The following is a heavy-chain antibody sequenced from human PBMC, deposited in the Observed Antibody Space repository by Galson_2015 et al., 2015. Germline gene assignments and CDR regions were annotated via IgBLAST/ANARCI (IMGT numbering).Heavy chain of an antibody. CDR3: AKRYCSSTSCYGNWYFDL. CDR2: IYSGGST. J-gene: IGHJ2*01. Sequence: SLRLSCAASGFTVSSNYMSWVRQAPGKGLEWVSVIYSGGSTYYADSVKGRFTISRDNSKNTLYLQMNSLRAEDTAVYYYAKRYCSSTSCYGNWYFDLWGRGTLVTVSS. V-gene: IGHV3-53*01. D-gene: IGHD2-2*01. CDR1: GFTVSSNY.